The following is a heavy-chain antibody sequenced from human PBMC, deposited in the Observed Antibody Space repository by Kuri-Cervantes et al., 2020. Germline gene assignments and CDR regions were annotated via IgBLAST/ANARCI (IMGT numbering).Heavy chain of an antibody. Sequence: GGSLRLSCAASGFTFSSNGMHWVRQAPGKGLEWVSYISSSSSTIYYADSVKGRFTISRDNAKNSLYLQMNSLRVEDTAFYYCVRDYPVSSTTYYLAPERLDYWGQGTLVTVSS. CDR3: VRDYPVSSTTYYLAPERLDY. J-gene: IGHJ4*02. V-gene: IGHV3-48*04. CDR1: GFTFSSNG. CDR2: ISSSSSTI. D-gene: IGHD4-11*01.